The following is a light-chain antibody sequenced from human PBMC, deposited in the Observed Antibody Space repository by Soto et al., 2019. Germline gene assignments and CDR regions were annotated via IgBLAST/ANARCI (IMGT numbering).Light chain of an antibody. V-gene: IGKV2-30*01. CDR1: QSLVSSDGNTY. J-gene: IGKJ1*01. CDR2: KIS. CDR3: MQGTHWPKT. Sequence: DVVLTQSPLSLPVTLGQPASISWTSSQSLVSSDGNTYVHWFQQRPGHSPRHLIYKISNRDSGVPDRFRGSGSGTDFTLETSREEAEDVGLYYCMQGTHWPKTFGQGTKVEIK.